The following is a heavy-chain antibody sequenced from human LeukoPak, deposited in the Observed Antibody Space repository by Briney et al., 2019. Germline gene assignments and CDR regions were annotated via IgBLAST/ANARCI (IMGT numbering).Heavy chain of an antibody. J-gene: IGHJ4*02. CDR2: ISGSGDTT. CDR1: GFTFSSYA. CDR3: AKEYYYGSGSYPDY. D-gene: IGHD3-10*01. V-gene: IGHV3-23*01. Sequence: GGSLRLSCAASGFTFSSYAMNWVRQAPGKGLEWVSFISGSGDTTYYADSVKGRFTISRDNSKNTLYLQMNSLRAEDTAVYYCAKEYYYGSGSYPDYWGQGTLVTVSS.